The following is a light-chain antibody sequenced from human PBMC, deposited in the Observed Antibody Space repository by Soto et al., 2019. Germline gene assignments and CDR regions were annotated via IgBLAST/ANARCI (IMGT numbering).Light chain of an antibody. CDR3: SSYTSSRTLV. Sequence: QSALTQPASVSGSPGQSITISCTGTSTDIGSYKYVSWYQQHPGKAPTLIIYDVTSRPSGISNRFSGSKSGNTASLTISGLQAEDEADYYCSSYTSSRTLVFGGGTKLTVL. CDR2: DVT. V-gene: IGLV2-14*03. CDR1: STDIGSYKY. J-gene: IGLJ2*01.